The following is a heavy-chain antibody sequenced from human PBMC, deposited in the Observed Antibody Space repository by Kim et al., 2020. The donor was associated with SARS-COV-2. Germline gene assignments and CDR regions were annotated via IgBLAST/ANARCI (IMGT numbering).Heavy chain of an antibody. J-gene: IGHJ4*02. CDR3: VRGRFAGSCQDS. D-gene: IGHD1-26*01. CDR1: GFTFSTYW. V-gene: IGHV3-74*01. Sequence: GGSLRLSCAASGFTFSTYWMHWVRQVPGKGLVWVSRISSDGSGTVYADSVKGRFTISRDNAKNTLYLQMNSLRAEDTAVYYCVRGRFAGSCQDSWGQGTLVTVSS. CDR2: ISSDGSGT.